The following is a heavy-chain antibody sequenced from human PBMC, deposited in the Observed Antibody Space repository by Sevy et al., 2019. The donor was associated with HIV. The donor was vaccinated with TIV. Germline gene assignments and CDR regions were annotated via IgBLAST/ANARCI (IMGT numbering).Heavy chain of an antibody. V-gene: IGHV3-7*03. D-gene: IGHD6-13*01. Sequence: GESLKISCAASGFTFSSFWMTWVRQAPGKGLEWVANIKEDGSDKYYVASLRGRFTISRDNSKNSLYLQLNSLRAEDTAVYYCARYQYSSTSLDCWGQGTLVTVSS. CDR2: IKEDGSDK. J-gene: IGHJ4*02. CDR3: ARYQYSSTSLDC. CDR1: GFTFSSFW.